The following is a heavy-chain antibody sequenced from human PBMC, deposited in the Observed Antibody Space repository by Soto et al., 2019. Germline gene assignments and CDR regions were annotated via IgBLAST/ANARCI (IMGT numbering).Heavy chain of an antibody. Sequence: PSETLSLTCAVYGGSFSGYYWSWIRQPPGKGLEWIGEINHSGSTNYNPSLKSRVTISVDTSKNQFSLKLGSVTAADTAVYYCARESGYDFWSGYYMAYYYYGMDVWGQGTTVTVSS. CDR3: ARESGYDFWSGYYMAYYYYGMDV. CDR2: INHSGST. J-gene: IGHJ6*02. D-gene: IGHD3-3*01. CDR1: GGSFSGYY. V-gene: IGHV4-34*01.